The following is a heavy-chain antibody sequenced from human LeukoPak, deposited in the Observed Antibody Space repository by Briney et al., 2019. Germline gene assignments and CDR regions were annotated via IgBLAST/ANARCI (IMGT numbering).Heavy chain of an antibody. CDR2: IIPIFGTA. CDR1: GGTFSSYA. Sequence: SVKVSCKASGGTFSSYAISWVRQAPGQGLAWMGGIIPIFGTANYAQKCQGRVTITTDESTSTAYMELRSLRSDDTAVYYCARVTYYYDSSGYGLYYFDYWGQGTLVTVSS. J-gene: IGHJ4*02. CDR3: ARVTYYYDSSGYGLYYFDY. D-gene: IGHD3-22*01. V-gene: IGHV1-69*05.